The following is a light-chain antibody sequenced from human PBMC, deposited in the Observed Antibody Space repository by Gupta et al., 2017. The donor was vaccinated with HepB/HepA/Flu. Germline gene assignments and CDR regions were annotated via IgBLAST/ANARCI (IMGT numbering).Light chain of an antibody. V-gene: IGKV3-15*01. CDR1: QSVSSN. Sequence: EIVMTQSPATLSVSPGERATLSCTASQSVSSNLAWYQQKPGQAPRLLIYGASTRATGIPARFSGSGSGTEFTLTISSLHSEDFAVYCCQQYNNWPRGSFGQGTKLEIK. CDR2: GAS. J-gene: IGKJ2*03. CDR3: QQYNNWPRGS.